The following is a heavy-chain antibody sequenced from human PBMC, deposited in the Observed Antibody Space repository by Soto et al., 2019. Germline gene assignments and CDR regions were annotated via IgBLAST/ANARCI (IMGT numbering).Heavy chain of an antibody. CDR2: IIPLLDIA. V-gene: IGHV1-69*08. D-gene: IGHD5-12*01. J-gene: IGHJ4*02. CDR1: GGTFSNDI. CDR3: VRDSPIGSTYSGYDGIDY. Sequence: QVQVVQSGAEVKKPGSSVKVSCKASGGTFSNDIITWVRQAPGQGLEWMGWIIPLLDIANYAQKFQGRVTITADKSTSTAYMELNSLRSEDTAVYYCVRDSPIGSTYSGYDGIDYWGQGTLVTVSS.